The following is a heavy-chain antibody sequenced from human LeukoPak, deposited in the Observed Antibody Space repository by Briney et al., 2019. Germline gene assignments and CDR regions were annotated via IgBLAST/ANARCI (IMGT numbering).Heavy chain of an antibody. J-gene: IGHJ1*01. V-gene: IGHV1-3*01. CDR3: ARDSIVAAEYFQH. Sequence: ASVKVSCKASGYTFTSYAMHWVRQASGQRLEWMGWINAGNGNTKYSQKFQGRVTITRDTSASTVYMELSSLRSEDTAVYYCARDSIVAAEYFQHWGQGTLVTVSS. D-gene: IGHD1-26*01. CDR1: GYTFTSYA. CDR2: INAGNGNT.